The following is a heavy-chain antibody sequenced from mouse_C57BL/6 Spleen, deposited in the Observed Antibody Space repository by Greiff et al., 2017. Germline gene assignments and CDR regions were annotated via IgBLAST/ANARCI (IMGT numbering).Heavy chain of an antibody. Sequence: EVQLQASGAELVRPGASVKLSCTASGFNIKDDYMHWVKQRPEQGLEWIGWIDPENGDTEYASKFQGKATITADTSSNTAYLQLSSLTSEDTAVYYCTRYYYGSSGYFEVWGTGTTVTVSS. CDR2: IDPENGDT. J-gene: IGHJ1*03. V-gene: IGHV14-4*01. CDR3: TRYYYGSSGYFEV. D-gene: IGHD1-1*01. CDR1: GFNIKDDY.